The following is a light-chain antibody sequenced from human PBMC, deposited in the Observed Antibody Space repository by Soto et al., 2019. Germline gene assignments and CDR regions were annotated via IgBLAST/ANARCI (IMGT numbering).Light chain of an antibody. J-gene: IGKJ1*01. CDR3: LQHYNFSWT. CDR1: QDIRNT. Sequence: IQMTQSPASLSASVGDRVTISSRASQDIRNTLAWFQQKPGEAPKLLIFAASNLQSGVPSRFSGSGSVTDFTLAITSLQPEDFATYYYLQHYNFSWTFGQGTKVDIK. CDR2: AAS. V-gene: IGKV1-6*01.